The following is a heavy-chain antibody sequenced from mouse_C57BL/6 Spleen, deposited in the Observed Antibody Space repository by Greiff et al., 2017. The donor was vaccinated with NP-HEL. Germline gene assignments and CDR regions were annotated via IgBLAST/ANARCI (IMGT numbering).Heavy chain of an antibody. Sequence: QVQLQQPGAELVKPGASVKLSCKASGYTFTSYWMQWVKQRPGQGLEWIGEIDPSDSYTNYNQKFKGKATLTVDTSSSTAYMQLSSLTSEDSAVYYCARGSSNFPMDYWGQGTSVTVSS. V-gene: IGHV1-50*01. D-gene: IGHD2-5*01. CDR2: IDPSDSYT. CDR1: GYTFTSYW. J-gene: IGHJ4*01. CDR3: ARGSSNFPMDY.